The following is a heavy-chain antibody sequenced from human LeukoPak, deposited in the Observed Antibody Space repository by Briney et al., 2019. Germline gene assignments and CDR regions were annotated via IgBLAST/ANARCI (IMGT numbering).Heavy chain of an antibody. D-gene: IGHD1-14*01. J-gene: IGHJ4*01. CDR3: AKDPGQRNYYFDY. CDR1: GFTFSVYP. CDR2: IRYDGSNK. V-gene: IGHV3-30*02. Sequence: GGSLRLSCAASGFTFSVYPMNWVRQAPGKGLEWVAFIRYDGSNKYYADSVKGRFTISRDNSKNTLYLQMNSLRAEDTAVYYCAKDPGQRNYYFDYWGQGTLVTVSS.